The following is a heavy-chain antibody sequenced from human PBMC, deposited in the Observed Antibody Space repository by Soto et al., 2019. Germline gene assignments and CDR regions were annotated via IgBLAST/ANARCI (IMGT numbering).Heavy chain of an antibody. Sequence: SGPTLVNPTQTLTLTCTFPGFSLSTTGMCVSWIRQPPGKALEWLALIDWADDKYYSTSLKTRLTISKDTPKSQVVLTMTNVEPVDTATYFCSRAVGGFTYGYPDYWGQGTLVTVSS. D-gene: IGHD5-18*01. CDR1: GFSLSTTGMC. V-gene: IGHV2-70*01. CDR2: IDWADDK. CDR3: SRAVGGFTYGYPDY. J-gene: IGHJ4*02.